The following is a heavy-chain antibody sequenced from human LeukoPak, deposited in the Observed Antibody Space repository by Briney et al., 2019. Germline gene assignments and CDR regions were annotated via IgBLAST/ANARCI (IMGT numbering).Heavy chain of an antibody. D-gene: IGHD6-6*01. CDR1: GYDFINYG. V-gene: IGHV1-18*01. Sequence: ASVKLSCKASGYDFINYGISWVRQAPGQGLEWMGWRSIYNGNTDYKLQGRVTMTTDTSTSTAYREVRSLRSDDTAVYYCARGGPFPSGSSSREYYLDYWGQGTLVTVSS. CDR2: RSIYNGNT. J-gene: IGHJ4*02. CDR3: ARGGPFPSGSSSREYYLDY.